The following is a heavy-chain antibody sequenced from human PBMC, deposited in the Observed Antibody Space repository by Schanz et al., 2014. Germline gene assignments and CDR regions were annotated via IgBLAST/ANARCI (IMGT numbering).Heavy chain of an antibody. CDR2: IRGSGGST. D-gene: IGHD6-6*01. Sequence: DVQLLESGGGLVQPGGSLRLSCAASAFALNNYDMTWVRQAPGKGLEWVSCIRGSGGSTIYADSVQGRFTISRDDSKNMLYLQMNSLRAEDTAVYYCAKVWKDHRIAGRPGWSDGMDVWGQGTTVTVSS. V-gene: IGHV3-23*01. CDR1: AFALNNYD. CDR3: AKVWKDHRIAGRPGWSDGMDV. J-gene: IGHJ6*02.